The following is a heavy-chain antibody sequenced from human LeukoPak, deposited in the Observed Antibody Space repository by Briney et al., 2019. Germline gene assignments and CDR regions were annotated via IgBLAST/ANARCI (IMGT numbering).Heavy chain of an antibody. CDR3: ARVIIVGATGI. CDR2: ISSSSSTM. CDR1: GFSFSSSD. J-gene: IGHJ3*02. Sequence: SGGSLRLSCAASGFSFSSSDMNWVRQAPGKGLEWVSYISSSSSTMYYADSVKGRFTISRDNAKNSLYLQMNSLRAEDTAVYYCARVIIVGATGIWGQGTMVTVSS. D-gene: IGHD1-26*01. V-gene: IGHV3-48*03.